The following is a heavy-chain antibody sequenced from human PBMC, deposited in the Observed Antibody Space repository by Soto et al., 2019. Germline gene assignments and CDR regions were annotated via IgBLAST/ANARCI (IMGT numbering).Heavy chain of an antibody. J-gene: IGHJ5*02. CDR2: ISGSGGST. D-gene: IGHD2-2*01. CDR3: AKEAVVPAAMRPPWFDP. V-gene: IGHV3-23*01. CDR1: GFTFSSYA. Sequence: EVQLLESGGGLVQPGGSLRLSCAASGFTFSSYAMSWVRQAPGKGLEWVSAISGSGGSTYYADSVKGRFTISRDNYKNTLYLQMNSLRAEDTAVYYCAKEAVVPAAMRPPWFDPWGQGTLVTVSS.